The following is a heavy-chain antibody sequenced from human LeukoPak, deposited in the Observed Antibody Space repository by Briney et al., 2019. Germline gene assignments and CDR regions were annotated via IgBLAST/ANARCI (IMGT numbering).Heavy chain of an antibody. CDR1: GFTLSSYA. V-gene: IGHV3-30*04. D-gene: IGHD4-17*01. Sequence: GGSLRLSCAASGFTLSSYAMHWVRQAPGKGLEWVAVTSYDGNNKYYADSVKGRFTISRDNSKNTLYLQMNSLRAEDTAVYYCARAGGSTVSHSDYWGQGTLVTVSS. CDR3: ARAGGSTVSHSDY. CDR2: TSYDGNNK. J-gene: IGHJ4*02.